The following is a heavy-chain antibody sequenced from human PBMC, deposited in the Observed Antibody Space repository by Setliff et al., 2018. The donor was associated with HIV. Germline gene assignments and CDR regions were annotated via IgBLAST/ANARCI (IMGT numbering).Heavy chain of an antibody. Sequence: SETLSLTCAVYGGSFSGYYWSWIRQPPGKGLEWIGEINHSGSTNYNPSLKSRVTISVDTSKNQFSLKLSSVTAADTAMYFCARESPDGLDYWGQGTLVTVSS. CDR3: ARESPDGLDY. V-gene: IGHV4-34*01. CDR2: INHSGST. D-gene: IGHD2-8*01. J-gene: IGHJ4*02. CDR1: GGSFSGYY.